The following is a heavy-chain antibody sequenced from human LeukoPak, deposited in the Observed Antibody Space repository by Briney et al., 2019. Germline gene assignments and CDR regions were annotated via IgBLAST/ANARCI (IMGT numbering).Heavy chain of an antibody. J-gene: IGHJ4*02. Sequence: PSQTLSLTCTVSGGSISSGSYYWSWIRQPAGKGLEWIGRIYTSGSTNYNPSLKSRVTISVDTSKNQFSLKLSSVTAADTAVYYCARGSYSSGWSPGYYFDYWGQGTLVTVSP. D-gene: IGHD6-19*01. CDR1: GGSISSGSYY. CDR3: ARGSYSSGWSPGYYFDY. V-gene: IGHV4-61*02. CDR2: IYTSGST.